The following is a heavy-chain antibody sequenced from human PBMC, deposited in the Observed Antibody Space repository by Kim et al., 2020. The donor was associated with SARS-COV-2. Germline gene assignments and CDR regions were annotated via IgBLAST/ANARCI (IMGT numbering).Heavy chain of an antibody. Sequence: GGSLRLSCAASGFTFSSYGMSWVRQAPGKGLEWVSGISRTGSNTFYADSVRGRFTISRDNSKNTLYLQMNSLTADDTAVYYCANPGHWGQGTLVTASS. J-gene: IGHJ4*02. CDR3: ANPGH. CDR2: ISRTGSNT. CDR1: GFTFSSYG. V-gene: IGHV3-23*01.